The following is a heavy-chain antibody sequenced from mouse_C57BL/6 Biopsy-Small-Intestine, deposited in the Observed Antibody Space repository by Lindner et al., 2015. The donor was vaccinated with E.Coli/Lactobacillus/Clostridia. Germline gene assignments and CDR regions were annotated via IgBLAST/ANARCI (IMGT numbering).Heavy chain of an antibody. Sequence: QLQESGGELMKPGASVKLSCKAAGYTFTGYWIEWVKQRPGHGLEWIGEILPGNGNTNYNDNFKGKATFTADTSSNTAYMQLSSLTTEDSAIYYCAVAEDWGQGTSVTVSS. CDR2: ILPGNGNT. V-gene: IGHV1-9*01. CDR1: GYTFTGYW. J-gene: IGHJ4*01. CDR3: AVAED.